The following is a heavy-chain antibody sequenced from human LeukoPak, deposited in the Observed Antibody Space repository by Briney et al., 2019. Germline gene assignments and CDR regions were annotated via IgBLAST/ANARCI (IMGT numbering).Heavy chain of an antibody. J-gene: IGHJ4*02. CDR2: ISSSGSTI. V-gene: IGHV3-48*04. D-gene: IGHD1-14*01. Sequence: PGGSLRLSCAASGFTFSSYAMSWVRRAPGKGLEWVSYISSSGSTIYYADSVKGRFTISRDNAKNSLYLQMNSLRAEDTAVYYCAREGLDRTQDYWGQGTLVTVSS. CDR3: AREGLDRTQDY. CDR1: GFTFSSYA.